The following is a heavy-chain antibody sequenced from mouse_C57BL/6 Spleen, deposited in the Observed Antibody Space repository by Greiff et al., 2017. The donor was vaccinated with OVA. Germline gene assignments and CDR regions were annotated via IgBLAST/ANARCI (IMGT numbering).Heavy chain of an antibody. CDR3: ARGAYGNYEDY. CDR1: GYTFTSYW. Sequence: QVQLKQPGAELVKPGASVKLSCKASGYTFTSYWMHWVKQRPGQGLEWIGMIHPNSGSTNYNEKFKSKATLTVDKSSSTAYMQLSSLTSEDSAVYYCARGAYGNYEDYWGQGTTLTVSS. J-gene: IGHJ2*01. CDR2: IHPNSGST. V-gene: IGHV1-64*01. D-gene: IGHD2-10*02.